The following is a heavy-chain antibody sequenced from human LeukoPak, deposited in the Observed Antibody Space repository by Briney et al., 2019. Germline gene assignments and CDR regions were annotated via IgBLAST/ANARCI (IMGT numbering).Heavy chain of an antibody. CDR2: IHTSGST. CDR1: GGSITSYY. J-gene: IGHJ6*03. D-gene: IGHD6-13*01. V-gene: IGHV4-4*07. CDR3: ARDDLQLVRRLGRNTEYYYYYYMDV. Sequence: SETLSLTCTVSGGSITSYYWSWIRQPAGKGLEWIGRIHTSGSTSYNPSLKSRVTMSVDTSKNQFSMQLNSVTPEDTAVYYCARDDLQLVRRLGRNTEYYYYYYMDVWGKGTTVTVSS.